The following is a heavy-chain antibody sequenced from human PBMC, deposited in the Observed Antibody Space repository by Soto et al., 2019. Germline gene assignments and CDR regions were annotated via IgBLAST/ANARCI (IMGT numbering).Heavy chain of an antibody. Sequence: ASGTVSCKASGYTSADFGISWVRQAPGQGLEWMGWVSGNNGASNPAPKVQGRITMTLDTSTGVSYMALRSLRSDDTAIYYCVRDQKYFRVNGNWFDSWGQGTLVTVSS. D-gene: IGHD2-2*01. V-gene: IGHV1-18*04. J-gene: IGHJ5*01. CDR2: VSGNNGAS. CDR3: VRDQKYFRVNGNWFDS. CDR1: GYTSADFG.